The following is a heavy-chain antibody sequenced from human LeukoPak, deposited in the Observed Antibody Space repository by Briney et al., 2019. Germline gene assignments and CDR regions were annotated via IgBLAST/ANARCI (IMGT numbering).Heavy chain of an antibody. D-gene: IGHD4-23*01. V-gene: IGHV1-18*01. Sequence: ASVKVSCKASGYTLTSHGISWVRQAPGQGLEWMGWISAYNGNTNYAQKLQSRVTMTTDTSTSTAYMELRSLRSDDTAVYYCARGLPQSYYGGNTLDYWGQGTLVTVSS. CDR2: ISAYNGNT. CDR1: GYTLTSHG. J-gene: IGHJ4*02. CDR3: ARGLPQSYYGGNTLDY.